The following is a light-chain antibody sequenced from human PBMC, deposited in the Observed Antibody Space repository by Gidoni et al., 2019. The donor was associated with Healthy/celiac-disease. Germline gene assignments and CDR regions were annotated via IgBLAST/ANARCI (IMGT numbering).Light chain of an antibody. CDR3: NSRDSSGNRWV. CDR1: SLRSYY. V-gene: IGLV3-19*01. Sequence: SSELTQDPAVSVALGQTVRITCQGDSLRSYYASWYQQKPGQAPVLVIYGKNNRPSGIPDRFSGSSSGNTASLTITGAQAEDEADYYCNSRDSSGNRWVFGGGTKLPVL. J-gene: IGLJ3*02. CDR2: GKN.